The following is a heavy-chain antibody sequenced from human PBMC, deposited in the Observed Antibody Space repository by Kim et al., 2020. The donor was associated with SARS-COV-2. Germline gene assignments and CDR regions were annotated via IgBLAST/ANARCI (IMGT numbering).Heavy chain of an antibody. CDR2: IIPIFGTI. Sequence: SVKVSCKASRGTFSNYAISWVRQAPGQGLEWMGGIIPIFGTIKKAQKFQGRVTITADESTNTAYMELRSLRSEDTAVYYCATHNSGCTTAFEYWGQGTLVTVSS. CDR3: ATHNSGCTTAFEY. V-gene: IGHV1-69*13. D-gene: IGHD5-12*01. CDR1: RGTFSNYA. J-gene: IGHJ4*02.